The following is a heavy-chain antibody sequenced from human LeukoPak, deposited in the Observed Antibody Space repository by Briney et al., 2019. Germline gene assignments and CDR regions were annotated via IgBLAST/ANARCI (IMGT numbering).Heavy chain of an antibody. D-gene: IGHD6-19*01. CDR2: ISAYNGNT. J-gene: IGHJ4*02. Sequence: SMGWISAYNGNTNYAQKLQGRVTMTTDTSTSTAYMELRSLRSDDTAVYYCARGSSGWYDYWGQGTLVTVSS. CDR3: ARGSSGWYDY. V-gene: IGHV1-18*01.